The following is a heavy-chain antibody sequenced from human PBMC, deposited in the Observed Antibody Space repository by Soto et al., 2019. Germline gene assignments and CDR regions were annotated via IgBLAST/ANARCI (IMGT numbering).Heavy chain of an antibody. CDR2: IYYSGST. J-gene: IGHJ5*02. CDR1: GVSISTYY. CDR3: ARLDSGSNNWFDP. Sequence: SETLSLTCTVSGVSISTYYWSWIRQPPGKGLEWIGYIYYSGSTNYNPSLKSRFTMSIDTSRNQFSLKLTSVTAADTAVYSCARLDSGSNNWFDPWGQGILVTVSS. D-gene: IGHD1-26*01. V-gene: IGHV4-59*01.